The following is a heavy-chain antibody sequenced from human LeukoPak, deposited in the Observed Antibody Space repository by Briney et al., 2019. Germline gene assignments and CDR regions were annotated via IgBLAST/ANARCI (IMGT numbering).Heavy chain of an antibody. CDR1: GGSISSYY. J-gene: IGHJ4*02. Sequence: SETLSLTCTVSGGSISSYYWSWIRQPPGKGLEWIGYIYYSGSTNYNPSLKSRVTISVDTSKNQFSLKLSSVTAADTAVYYCARVGYCSSTSCYGRGVDYWGQGTLVTVSS. CDR3: ARVGYCSSTSCYGRGVDY. D-gene: IGHD2-2*01. V-gene: IGHV4-59*12. CDR2: IYYSGST.